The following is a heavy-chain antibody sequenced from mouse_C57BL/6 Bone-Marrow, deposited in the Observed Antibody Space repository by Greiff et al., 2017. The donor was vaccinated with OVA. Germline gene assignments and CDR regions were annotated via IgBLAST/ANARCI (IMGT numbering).Heavy chain of an antibody. CDR1: GYTFTSYW. D-gene: IGHD2-3*01. CDR3: ASREWLLLYYFDY. CDR2: INPSSGYT. Sequence: QVQLQQSGAELAKPGASVKLSCKASGYTFTSYWMHWVKQRPGQGLEWIGYINPSSGYTKYNQKFKDKATLTADKSSSTAYMQLSSLTYEDSAVYYCASREWLLLYYFDYWGQGTTLTVSS. J-gene: IGHJ2*01. V-gene: IGHV1-7*01.